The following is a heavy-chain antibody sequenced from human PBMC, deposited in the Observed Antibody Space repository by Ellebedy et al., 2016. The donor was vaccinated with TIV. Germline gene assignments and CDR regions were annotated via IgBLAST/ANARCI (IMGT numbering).Heavy chain of an antibody. CDR2: ISISGTT. Sequence: GGSLRLXXEASGVSLNSYAMSWVRQAPGKGLEWVSSISISGTTYYADSVKGRFTISRDNSKNTLYLQMNSLRVEDTALYYCAKGGNGWFWYFDLWGRGTLVTASS. D-gene: IGHD2-15*01. V-gene: IGHV3-23*01. J-gene: IGHJ2*01. CDR1: GVSLNSYA. CDR3: AKGGNGWFWYFDL.